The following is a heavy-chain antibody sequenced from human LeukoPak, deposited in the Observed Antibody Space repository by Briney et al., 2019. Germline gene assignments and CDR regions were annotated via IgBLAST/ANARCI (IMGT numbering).Heavy chain of an antibody. CDR1: GFTFSTYG. CDR2: ISGRGEAT. J-gene: IGHJ2*01. V-gene: IGHV3-23*01. Sequence: GGSLRLSCGAFGFTFSTYGMTWVRQAPGKGLEWVSDISGRGEATHYADSVKGRFTISRDNSKNTLYLQMNSLRAEDMAIYYCAKNYVTIYADYSWYFDLWGRGTLVTVSS. CDR3: AKNYVTIYADYSWYFDL. D-gene: IGHD3-16*01.